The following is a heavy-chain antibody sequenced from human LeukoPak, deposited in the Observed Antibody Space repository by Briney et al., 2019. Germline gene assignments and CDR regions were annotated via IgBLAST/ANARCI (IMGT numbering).Heavy chain of an antibody. CDR3: ARIPGSCSSTSCYPHFFDY. Sequence: SETLSLTCTVSGGSISSYYWTWIRQPAGKGLEWIGRIYANGGTNYNPSLKSRVTMSVDTSKNQFSLNLNSVTAADTAVYYCARIPGSCSSTSCYPHFFDYWGQGILVTVSS. CDR1: GGSISSYY. D-gene: IGHD2-2*03. J-gene: IGHJ4*02. CDR2: IYANGGT. V-gene: IGHV4-4*07.